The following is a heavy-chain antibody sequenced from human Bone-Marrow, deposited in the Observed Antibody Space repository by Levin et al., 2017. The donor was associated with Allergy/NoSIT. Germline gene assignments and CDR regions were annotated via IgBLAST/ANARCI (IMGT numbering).Heavy chain of an antibody. Sequence: AGGSLRLSCAASGFTFSSYSMNWVRQAPGKGLEWVSSISSSSSYIYYADSVKGRFTISRDNAKNSLYLQMNSLRAEDTAVYYCARGAMRGAKRELPFDYWGQGTLVTVSS. CDR3: ARGAMRGAKRELPFDY. D-gene: IGHD1-26*01. J-gene: IGHJ4*02. V-gene: IGHV3-21*01. CDR2: ISSSSSYI. CDR1: GFTFSSYS.